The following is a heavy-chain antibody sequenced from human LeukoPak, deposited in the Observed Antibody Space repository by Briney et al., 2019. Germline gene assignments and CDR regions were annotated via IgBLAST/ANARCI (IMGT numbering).Heavy chain of an antibody. Sequence: GGSLRLSCAASGFTFSNYEMNWVRQVPGKGLEWVSYISSSGGSIYYADSVKGRFTISRDNSKNTLYLQMNSLRAEDTAVYYCAKDVAAAGTTPLGEYWGQGTLVTVSS. V-gene: IGHV3-48*03. CDR3: AKDVAAAGTTPLGEY. CDR1: GFTFSNYE. J-gene: IGHJ4*02. CDR2: ISSSGGSI. D-gene: IGHD6-13*01.